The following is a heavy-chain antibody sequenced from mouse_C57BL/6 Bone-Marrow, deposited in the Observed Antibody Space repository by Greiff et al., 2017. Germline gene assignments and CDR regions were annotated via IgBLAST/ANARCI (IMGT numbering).Heavy chain of an antibody. J-gene: IGHJ3*01. CDR3: ARDGYYGFAY. CDR1: GYTFTDYY. CDR2: INPNTGGT. V-gene: IGHV1-26*01. Sequence: VQLQQSGPELVKPGASVKISCKASGYTFTDYYMNWVKQSHGTSLQWIGDINPNTGGTSSNQKFKGKATLTVDKSSTTAYLQLSSLRSEDTAVYYCARDGYYGFAYWGQGTLGTVSA. D-gene: IGHD2-3*01.